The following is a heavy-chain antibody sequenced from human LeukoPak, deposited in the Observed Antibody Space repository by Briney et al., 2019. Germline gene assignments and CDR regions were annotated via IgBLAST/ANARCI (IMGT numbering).Heavy chain of an antibody. CDR2: IYYSGST. V-gene: IGHV4-59*01. CDR1: GGSISSYY. J-gene: IGHJ4*02. D-gene: IGHD6-13*01. CDR3: ARTIAAAGTVFDY. Sequence: SETLSLTCTVSGGSISSYYWSWLRQPPGKGLEWIGYIYYSGSTNYNPSLKSRVTISVDTSKNQFSLKLSSVTAADTAVYYCARTIAAAGTVFDYWGQGTLVTASS.